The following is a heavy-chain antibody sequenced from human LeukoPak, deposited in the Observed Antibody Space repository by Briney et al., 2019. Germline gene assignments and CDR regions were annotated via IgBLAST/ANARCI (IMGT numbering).Heavy chain of an antibody. CDR3: AKKYSTGLDP. CDR2: ISGSGSNT. D-gene: IGHD1-26*01. V-gene: IGHV3-23*01. Sequence: PGGSLRLSCAASGFTFSSYAMSWVRQAPGKGLEWVSDISGSGSNTYYADSVKGRFTISRDNSKNTLYLQVNSLRVEDTAVYYCAKKYSTGLDPWGQGTLVTVSS. J-gene: IGHJ5*02. CDR1: GFTFSSYA.